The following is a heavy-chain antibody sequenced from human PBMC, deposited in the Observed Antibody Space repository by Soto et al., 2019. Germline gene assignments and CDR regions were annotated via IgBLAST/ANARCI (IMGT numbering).Heavy chain of an antibody. D-gene: IGHD6-13*01. J-gene: IGHJ4*02. Sequence: GGSLRLSCAASGFTFDDYAMHWVRQAPGKGLEWVSGISWNSGSIGYADSVKGRFTISRDNAKNSLYLQMNSLRAEDTALYYCAKEASGYSVGDFDYWGQGTLVTVSS. CDR3: AKEASGYSVGDFDY. CDR1: GFTFDDYA. CDR2: ISWNSGSI. V-gene: IGHV3-9*01.